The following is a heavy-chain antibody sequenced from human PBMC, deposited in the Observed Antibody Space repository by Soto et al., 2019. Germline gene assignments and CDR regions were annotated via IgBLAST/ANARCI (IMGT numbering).Heavy chain of an antibody. V-gene: IGHV3-23*01. J-gene: IGHJ5*02. Sequence: GGSLRLSCAASGFTFSSYAMSWVRQAPGKGLEWVSAISGSGGSTYYADSVKGRFTISRDNSKNTLYLQMNSLRAEDTAVYYCAKDRGARGEAMFHFDPWGQGTLVTVSS. CDR1: GFTFSSYA. D-gene: IGHD3-10*02. CDR2: ISGSGGST. CDR3: AKDRGARGEAMFHFDP.